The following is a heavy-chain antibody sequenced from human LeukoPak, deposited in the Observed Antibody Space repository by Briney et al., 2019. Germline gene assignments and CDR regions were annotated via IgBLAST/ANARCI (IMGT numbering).Heavy chain of an antibody. D-gene: IGHD2-21*02. CDR3: ASTYCGGDCYLDYYMDV. V-gene: IGHV1-69*06. CDR1: GGTLRSYA. CDR2: IIPIFGTA. J-gene: IGHJ6*03. Sequence: GAFEKISIKASGGTLRSYAISRVRQAPGQGLEWMIGIIPIFGTANYAQKFQGRVTITADKSTPTTYIQLRSPRSALTALYYCASTYCGGDCYLDYYMDVWGKGTTVTISS.